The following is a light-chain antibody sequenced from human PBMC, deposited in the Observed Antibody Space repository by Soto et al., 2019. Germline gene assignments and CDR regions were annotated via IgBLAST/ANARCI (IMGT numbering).Light chain of an antibody. CDR3: QQYKNWPPT. CDR1: QSVRST. V-gene: IGKV3-15*01. CDR2: GAS. J-gene: IGKJ5*01. Sequence: EIVMTQSPATLSVSPGERATLSCRASQSVRSTLAWYPQKPGQAPRLLIYGASTSATAIPARFSVSGSGADFTLTISSLQSEDLAVYYCQQYKNWPPTFGQGTRLEIK.